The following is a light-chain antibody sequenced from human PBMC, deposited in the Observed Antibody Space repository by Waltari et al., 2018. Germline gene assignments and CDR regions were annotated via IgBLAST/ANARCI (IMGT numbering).Light chain of an antibody. CDR3: QHYVHLPVT. Sequence: SLSPGERATLSCRASQSISRFLAWYQQRPGQAPRLLIFDVSTRATGIPDRFSGSGSGTDFSLTISRLEPEDIAVYYCQHYVHLPVTFGQGTKLEIK. CDR2: DVS. CDR1: QSISRF. V-gene: IGKV3-20*01. J-gene: IGKJ1*01.